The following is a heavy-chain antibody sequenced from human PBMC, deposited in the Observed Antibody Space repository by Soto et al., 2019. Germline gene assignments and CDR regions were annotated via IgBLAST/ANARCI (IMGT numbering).Heavy chain of an antibody. V-gene: IGHV4-31*03. CDR2: ISYSGYA. J-gene: IGHJ4*02. D-gene: IGHD3-22*01. CDR3: ARGDVTMIVVAGGYFFDN. Sequence: QVQLQESGPGLVKPSQTLSLTCTVSGGSISSGAYYWNWIRQHPGKGLEWIGYISYSGYADYNPSLKSRLTISVDTSKNQFSLKLSSVTAADTAVYYCARGDVTMIVVAGGYFFDNWGQGTLVTVSS. CDR1: GGSISSGAYY.